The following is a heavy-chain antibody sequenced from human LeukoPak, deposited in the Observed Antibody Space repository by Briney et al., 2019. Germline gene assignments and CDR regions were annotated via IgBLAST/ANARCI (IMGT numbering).Heavy chain of an antibody. CDR2: IFDDGTT. Sequence: GGSLRLSCAASEFIFTNYHMNWVRQAPGKGLEGVSNIFDDGTTYYADSVKGRFTISRDISKNTAYLQMNSLRVEDTAVYYCARDPNDGYAFLDYWGQGTVVTVSS. J-gene: IGHJ4*02. V-gene: IGHV3-66*02. CDR1: EFIFTNYH. D-gene: IGHD2-8*01. CDR3: ARDPNDGYAFLDY.